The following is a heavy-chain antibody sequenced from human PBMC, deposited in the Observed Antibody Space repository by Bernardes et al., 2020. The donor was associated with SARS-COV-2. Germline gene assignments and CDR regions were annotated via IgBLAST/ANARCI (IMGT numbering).Heavy chain of an antibody. CDR3: ARDLVYYGMDV. D-gene: IGHD3-9*01. CDR1: GITVSSNY. Sequence: GGSLRLSCAASGITVSSNYMSWVRQAAGKGLEWVSVIYSGGSTYYADSVKGRFTISRDNSKNTLYLQMNSLRAEDTAVYYCARDLVYYGMDVWGQGTTVTVSS. J-gene: IGHJ6*02. V-gene: IGHV3-66*01. CDR2: IYSGGST.